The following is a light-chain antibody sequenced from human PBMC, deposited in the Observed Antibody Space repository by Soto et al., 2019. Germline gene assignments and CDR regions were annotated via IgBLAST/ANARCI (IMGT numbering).Light chain of an antibody. V-gene: IGKV3-20*01. CDR3: QQYGSPPWT. CDR1: QRVSNSW. Sequence: EIVLTQSPGTLSLSPGERATLSCRASQRVSNSWIAWYQHKPGQAPRLLIYGASSRAAGIPDRFSGGGSGTDFTLTITRPEPEDSAVFYCQQYGSPPWTFGQGTKVEIK. J-gene: IGKJ1*01. CDR2: GAS.